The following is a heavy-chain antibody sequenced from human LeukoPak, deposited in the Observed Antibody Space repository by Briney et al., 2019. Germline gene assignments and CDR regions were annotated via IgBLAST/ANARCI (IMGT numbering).Heavy chain of an antibody. CDR2: IYYSGST. D-gene: IGHD2-15*01. V-gene: IGHV4-30-4*01. Sequence: SETLSLTCTVSGGSISSGDYYWSWIRQPPGKGLEWIGYIYYSGSTYYNPSLKSRVTISVDTSKNQFSLKLSSVTAADTAVYYCARVGIVAPRSFDYWGQGTLVTVSS. CDR1: GGSISSGDYY. CDR3: ARVGIVAPRSFDY. J-gene: IGHJ4*02.